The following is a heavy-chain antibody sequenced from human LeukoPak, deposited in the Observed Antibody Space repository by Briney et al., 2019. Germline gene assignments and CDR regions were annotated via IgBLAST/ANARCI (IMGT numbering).Heavy chain of an antibody. CDR3: ARGGQAGYDSSGYYLDY. CDR1: GYTFTGYY. Sequence: ASVKVSCKASGYTFTGYYMHWVRQAPGQGLEWMGWINPNSGDTNYAQKFQGRVTITADESTSTAYMELSSLRSEDTAVYYCARGGQAGYDSSGYYLDYWGQGTLVTVSS. CDR2: INPNSGDT. J-gene: IGHJ4*02. V-gene: IGHV1-2*02. D-gene: IGHD3-22*01.